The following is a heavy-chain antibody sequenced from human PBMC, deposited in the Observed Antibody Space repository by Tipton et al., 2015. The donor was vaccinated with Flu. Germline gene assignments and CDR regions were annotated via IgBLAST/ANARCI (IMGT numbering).Heavy chain of an antibody. D-gene: IGHD3-3*01. V-gene: IGHV4-30-2*01. CDR2: IYHSGSA. CDR3: ARASPGDYDFWSDYYPHYFDY. CDR1: GGSISSGGYS. J-gene: IGHJ4*02. Sequence: LRLSCAVSGGSISSGGYSWSWIRQPPGKGLEWIGYIYHSGSAYYNPSLKSRVTISVDRSKNQFSLKLSSVTAADTAVYYCARASPGDYDFWSDYYPHYFDYWVQGTLVSVSS.